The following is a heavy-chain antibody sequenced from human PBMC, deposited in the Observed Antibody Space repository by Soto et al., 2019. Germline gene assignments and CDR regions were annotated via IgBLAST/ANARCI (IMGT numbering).Heavy chain of an antibody. Sequence: GGSLRLSCAASGFTFSSYAMSWVRQAPGKGLEWVSAISGSGGSTYYADSVKGRFTISRDNSKNTLYLQMNSLRAEDTAVYYCAKTGRPYDYVWGSYRYDYWGQGTLVTVSS. V-gene: IGHV3-23*01. J-gene: IGHJ4*02. CDR1: GFTFSSYA. CDR2: ISGSGGST. D-gene: IGHD3-16*02. CDR3: AKTGRPYDYVWGSYRYDY.